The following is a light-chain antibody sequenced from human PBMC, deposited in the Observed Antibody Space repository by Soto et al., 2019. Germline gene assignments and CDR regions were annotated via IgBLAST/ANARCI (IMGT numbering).Light chain of an antibody. CDR1: QSVSSN. J-gene: IGKJ4*01. CDR2: GAS. CDR3: QQYKNWLSLT. Sequence: EIVMTQSPATLSVSLGDRATLSCRASQSVSSNLAWYQLKPGQAPRLLIYGASTRATGIPARFSGSGPGTEFTLIISSLQSEDFAVYYCQQYKNWLSLTFGGGTKVDIK. V-gene: IGKV3-15*01.